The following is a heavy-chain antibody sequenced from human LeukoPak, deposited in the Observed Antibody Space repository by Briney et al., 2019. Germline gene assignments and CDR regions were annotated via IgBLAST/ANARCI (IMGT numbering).Heavy chain of an antibody. V-gene: IGHV4-34*12. CDR1: GGSFGSFY. D-gene: IGHD3-10*01. J-gene: IGHJ4*02. CDR3: ARISSSGSLDY. CDR2: IIPSGST. Sequence: SETLSLTCTVFGGSFGSFYWTWIRQPPGKGLEWIGEIIPSGSTSYIPSLKSRLTISIDTSQDQFSLRLTSMSAADTAVYYCARISSSGSLDYWGQGTLVTASS.